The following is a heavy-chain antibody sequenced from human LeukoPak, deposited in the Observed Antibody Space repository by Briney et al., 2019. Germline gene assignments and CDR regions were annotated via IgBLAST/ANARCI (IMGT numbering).Heavy chain of an antibody. J-gene: IGHJ4*02. D-gene: IGHD2-2*01. V-gene: IGHV3-48*01. CDR1: GFTFSSYS. CDR3: ARDCSSTSCIDY. CDR2: ISSSSTI. Sequence: QPGGSLRLSCAASGFTFSSYSMNWVRQAPGKGLEWVSYISSSSTIYYADSVKGRFTISRDNAKNSLYLQMNSLRAEDTAVYYCARDCSSTSCIDYWGQGTLVTVSS.